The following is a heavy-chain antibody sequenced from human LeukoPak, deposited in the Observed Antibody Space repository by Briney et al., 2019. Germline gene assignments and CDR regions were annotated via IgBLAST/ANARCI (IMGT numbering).Heavy chain of an antibody. CDR2: TNPKDGST. V-gene: IGHV1-46*01. D-gene: IGHD3-10*01. Sequence: ASVKVSCKASGYTFSNYHMHWVRQAPGQGPEWMGITNPKDGSTYYAQKFQGRVTMTRDTSTSIVYMHLSSLRSEDTAVYYCARGIIVVRGVLPYGMDVWGQGTTVTVSS. J-gene: IGHJ6*02. CDR3: ARGIIVVRGVLPYGMDV. CDR1: GYTFSNYH.